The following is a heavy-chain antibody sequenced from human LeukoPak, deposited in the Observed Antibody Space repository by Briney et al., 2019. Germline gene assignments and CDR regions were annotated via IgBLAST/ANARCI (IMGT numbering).Heavy chain of an antibody. CDR1: GGSISSYY. J-gene: IGHJ4*02. CDR2: IYYSGST. V-gene: IGHV4-59*01. D-gene: IGHD1-14*01. CDR3: AREGNPVETIKNYFDY. Sequence: RSSETLSLTCTVSGGSISSYYWSWIRQPPGKGLEWIGYIYYSGSTNYNPSLKSRVTISVDTSKNQFSLKLSSVTAADTAVYYCAREGNPVETIKNYFDYWGQGTLVTVSS.